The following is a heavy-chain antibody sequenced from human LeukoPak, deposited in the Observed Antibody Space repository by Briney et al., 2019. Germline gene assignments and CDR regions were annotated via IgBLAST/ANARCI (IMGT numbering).Heavy chain of an antibody. D-gene: IGHD1-26*01. CDR2: ISAHNGDT. J-gene: IGHJ4*02. CDR3: ARVKAGSGSYSLDY. Sequence: ASVKVSCKASGYTFTTYGFSWVRQAPGQGLEWMGWISAHNGDTNYAQRLKGRVTMTTDTSTSTAYRELRSLRSDDTAVYYCARVKAGSGSYSLDYWGQGTLVTVSS. V-gene: IGHV1-18*01. CDR1: GYTFTTYG.